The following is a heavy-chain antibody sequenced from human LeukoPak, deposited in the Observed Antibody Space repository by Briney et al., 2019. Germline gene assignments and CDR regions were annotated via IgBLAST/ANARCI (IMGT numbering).Heavy chain of an antibody. CDR2: IYTSGST. CDR1: GGSISSYY. CDR3: ARDRLAAAGRGWFDP. Sequence: SETLSLTCTVSGGSISSYYWSWIRQPAGKGLEWIGRIYTSGSTNYNPSLKSRVTMSVDTSKNQFSLKLSSVAAADTAVYYCARDRLAAAGRGWFDPWGQGTLVTVSS. D-gene: IGHD6-13*01. J-gene: IGHJ5*02. V-gene: IGHV4-4*07.